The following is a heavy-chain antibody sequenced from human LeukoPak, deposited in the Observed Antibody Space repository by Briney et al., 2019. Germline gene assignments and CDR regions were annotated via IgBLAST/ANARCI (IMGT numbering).Heavy chain of an antibody. CDR1: GFTFSGYW. Sequence: QPGGSLRLSCAASGFTFSGYWMLWVRQAPGKGLAWVSRINSDGNNTTYADSVKGRFTISRDNAKNTFFLQMNSLRAEDRAVYYCVRGKVTMIRGVIGLNAFDIWGQGTMVTVSS. D-gene: IGHD3-10*01. CDR3: VRGKVTMIRGVIGLNAFDI. V-gene: IGHV3-74*01. J-gene: IGHJ3*02. CDR2: INSDGNNT.